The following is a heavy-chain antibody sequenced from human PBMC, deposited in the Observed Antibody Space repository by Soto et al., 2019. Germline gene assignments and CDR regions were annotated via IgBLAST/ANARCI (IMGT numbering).Heavy chain of an antibody. CDR2: ISYDGSNK. Sequence: QVQLVESGGGVVQPGRSLRLSCAASGFTFSSYGMHWVRQAPGKGLEWVAVISYDGSNKYYADSVKGRFTISRDNSKNTLYLQMNSLGAEDTAVYYCAKDCSGTLDYWGQGTLVTVSS. D-gene: IGHD2-15*01. J-gene: IGHJ4*02. CDR1: GFTFSSYG. V-gene: IGHV3-30*18. CDR3: AKDCSGTLDY.